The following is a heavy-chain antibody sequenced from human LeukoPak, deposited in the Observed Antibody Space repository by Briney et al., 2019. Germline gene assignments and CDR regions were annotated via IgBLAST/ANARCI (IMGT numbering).Heavy chain of an antibody. D-gene: IGHD3-10*01. Sequence: GGSLRLSCAASGFTFSNYLMGWVRQAPGKGLEYVSAISSNGGSTYYANSVKGRFTISRDNSKNTLYLQMGSLRAEDMAVYYCARDGGTPRGYAFELWGQGTTVTVSS. CDR2: ISSNGGST. CDR3: ARDGGTPRGYAFEL. J-gene: IGHJ3*01. V-gene: IGHV3-64*01. CDR1: GFTFSNYL.